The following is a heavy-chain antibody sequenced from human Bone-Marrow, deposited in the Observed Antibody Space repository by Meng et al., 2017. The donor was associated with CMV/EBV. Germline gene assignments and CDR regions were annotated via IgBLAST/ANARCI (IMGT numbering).Heavy chain of an antibody. CDR1: GDSVSSNSAA. Sequence: SETLSLTCAISGDSVSSNSAAWNWIRQSPSRGLAWLGRTFHRSKWYNDYAVSVKSRITITPDTSRNQFSLQLHSLTPADTAVYYCTRDVTDDLSSGYYLHDAMDVWGQGTTVTVSS. CDR2: TFHRSKWYN. J-gene: IGHJ6*02. V-gene: IGHV6-1*01. CDR3: TRDVTDDLSSGYYLHDAMDV. D-gene: IGHD3-3*01.